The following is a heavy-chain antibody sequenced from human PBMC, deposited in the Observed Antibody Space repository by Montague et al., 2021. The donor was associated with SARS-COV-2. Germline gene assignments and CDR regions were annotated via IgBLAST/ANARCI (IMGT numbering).Heavy chain of an antibody. CDR3: ASPRGPSYYDILTGSAFDY. V-gene: IGHV3-30-3*01. CDR2: ISYDGSNK. D-gene: IGHD3-9*01. Sequence: SLRLSCAASGFTFSSYAMHWVRQAPGKGLEWVAVISYDGSNKYYADSVKGRFTISRDNSKNTLYPQMNSLRAGDTAVYYCASPRGPSYYDILTGSAFDYWGQGTLVTVSS. CDR1: GFTFSSYA. J-gene: IGHJ4*02.